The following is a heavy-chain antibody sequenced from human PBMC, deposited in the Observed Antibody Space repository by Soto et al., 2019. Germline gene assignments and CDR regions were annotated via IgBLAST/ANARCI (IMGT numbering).Heavy chain of an antibody. CDR3: ARDQPGYSYGYGLDY. J-gene: IGHJ4*02. CDR1: GFTFSSYS. Sequence: EVQLVESGGGLVKPGGSLRLSCAASGFTFSSYSMNWVRQAPGKGLEWVSSISSSSSYIYYADSVKGRFTISRDNAKNSLYLLMNSLRAEDTAVYYCARDQPGYSYGYGLDYWGQGTLVTVSS. V-gene: IGHV3-21*01. CDR2: ISSSSSYI. D-gene: IGHD5-18*01.